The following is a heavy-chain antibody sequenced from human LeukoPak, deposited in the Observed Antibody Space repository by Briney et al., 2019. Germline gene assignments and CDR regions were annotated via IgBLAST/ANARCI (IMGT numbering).Heavy chain of an antibody. CDR2: ISGSGGST. CDR1: GITLSSYA. D-gene: IGHD3-10*01. Sequence: GASLRLSCAASGITLSSYAMSWVRQAPGKGLEWVAAISGSGGSTYYADSVKGRFTISRDNSKNTLYLQMNSLRAEDTAVYYCAKVAYYGSGSYDMDVWGQGTTVTVSS. V-gene: IGHV3-23*01. J-gene: IGHJ6*02. CDR3: AKVAYYGSGSYDMDV.